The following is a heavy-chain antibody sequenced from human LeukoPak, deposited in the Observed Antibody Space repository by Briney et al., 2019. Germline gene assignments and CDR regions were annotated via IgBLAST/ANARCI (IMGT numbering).Heavy chain of an antibody. V-gene: IGHV4-4*02. D-gene: IGHD3-16*02. CDR1: GASISSGNW. J-gene: IGHJ4*02. CDR2: IYHSGST. Sequence: SETLSLTCAVSGASISSGNWWSWVRRPPGKGLEWIGEIYHSGSTSYKSSLKSRVTISVDKSKNQFSLRLSSVTAADTAVYYCARAEVTFGGVIVSYFDYWGQGALVTVSS. CDR3: ARAEVTFGGVIVSYFDY.